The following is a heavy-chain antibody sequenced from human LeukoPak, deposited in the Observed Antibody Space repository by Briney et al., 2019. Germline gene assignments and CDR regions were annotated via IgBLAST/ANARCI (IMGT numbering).Heavy chain of an antibody. Sequence: GGSLRLSCAASGFTFSNYWMTWVRQPLGKGLEWVANIKQEGFEKYYVDSVKGRFTISRDNARNSLYLRMNSLRAEDTALYYCARGTDMVATTGEYYFDHWGQGTLVTVSS. CDR3: ARGTDMVATTGEYYFDH. V-gene: IGHV3-7*01. CDR2: IKQEGFEK. J-gene: IGHJ4*02. D-gene: IGHD5-12*01. CDR1: GFTFSNYW.